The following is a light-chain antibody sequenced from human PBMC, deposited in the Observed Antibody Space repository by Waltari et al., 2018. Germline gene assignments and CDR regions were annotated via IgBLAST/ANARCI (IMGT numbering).Light chain of an antibody. J-gene: IGKJ3*01. CDR2: GAS. CDR3: QQYGSSSIFT. CDR1: QSVSSSY. Sequence: EIVLPPSPGTLSLSPGDTATLSCRASQSVSSSYFAWYQQKPGQAPRLLIYGASSRATGIPDRFSGSGSGTDFTLTISRLEPEEFAVYYCQQYGSSSIFTFGPGTKVDIK. V-gene: IGKV3-20*01.